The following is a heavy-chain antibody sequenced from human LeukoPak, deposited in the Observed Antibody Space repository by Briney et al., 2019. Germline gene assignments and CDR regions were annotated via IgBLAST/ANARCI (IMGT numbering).Heavy chain of an antibody. CDR2: IYHGDSDT. V-gene: IGHV5-51*01. CDR3: ARLSGSSGWYGFY. D-gene: IGHD6-19*01. J-gene: IGHJ4*02. CDR1: GYSFTSYW. Sequence: GESLKISCKGSGYSFTSYWIGGVRQMPGKGLEWMGIIYHGDSDTKYSPSFQGQVTISADKSISTAYLQWSSLKASDTAMYYCARLSGSSGWYGFYWGQGTLVTVSS.